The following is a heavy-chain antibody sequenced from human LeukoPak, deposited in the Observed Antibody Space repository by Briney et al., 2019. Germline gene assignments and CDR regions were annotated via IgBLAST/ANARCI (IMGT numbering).Heavy chain of an antibody. D-gene: IGHD3-10*01. V-gene: IGHV4-59*07. CDR1: SGSISNYY. J-gene: IGHJ4*02. CDR3: AGEELWFGGRDY. CDR2: IYYIVST. Sequence: SDTLSLTCTVSSGSISNYYCSWIRQPPGKGLEWIGYIYYIVSTNYNPSLNRRITISVDTSKNHFSLKLRSVTAADTAVYYCAGEELWFGGRDYWGQGTLVTVYS.